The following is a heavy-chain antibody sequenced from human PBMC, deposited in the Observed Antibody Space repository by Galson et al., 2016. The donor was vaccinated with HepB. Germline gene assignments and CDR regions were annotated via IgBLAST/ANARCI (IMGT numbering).Heavy chain of an antibody. CDR3: AKDRGDLGFDY. CDR2: INTYSGFT. CDR1: GYNFTVYG. J-gene: IGHJ4*02. Sequence: SVKVSCKASGYNFTVYGVNWVRQAPGQGPEWMGWINTYSGFTNYGQLLQGRVIMSRDASTSTAYLELRSLRSDDTGVYYCAKDRGDLGFDYWGQGTLVTVSS. D-gene: IGHD3-10*01. V-gene: IGHV1-18*01.